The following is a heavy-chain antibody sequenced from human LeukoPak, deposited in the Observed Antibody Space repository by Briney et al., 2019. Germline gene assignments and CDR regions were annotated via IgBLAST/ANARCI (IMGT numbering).Heavy chain of an antibody. V-gene: IGHV3-21*01. CDR3: ARDMPPAPGLFDWLSAAQL. CDR2: ISSSSSYI. Sequence: PGGSLRLSCAASGFTFSSYSMNWVRQAPGKGLEWVSSISSSSSYIYYADSVKGRFTISRDNAKNSLYLQMNSLRAEDTAVYYCARDMPPAPGLFDWLSAAQLWGQGTLVTVSS. D-gene: IGHD3-9*01. CDR1: GFTFSSYS. J-gene: IGHJ4*02.